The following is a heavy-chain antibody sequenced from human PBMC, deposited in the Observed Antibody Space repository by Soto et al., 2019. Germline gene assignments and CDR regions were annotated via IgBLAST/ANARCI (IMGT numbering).Heavy chain of an antibody. Sequence: ASVMVSCKASGYSFTDYHIHWVRQAPGQGLEWLGRLNPKSGGTSTAQKFQGWVTMTTDTSISTASMELTRLTSDDTAIYYCARGDSTDCSNGVFSLFFNPAMDVWGQ. D-gene: IGHD2-8*01. CDR3: ARGDSTDCSNGVFSLFFNPAMDV. CDR1: GYSFTDYH. CDR2: LNPKSGGT. V-gene: IGHV1-2*04. J-gene: IGHJ6*02.